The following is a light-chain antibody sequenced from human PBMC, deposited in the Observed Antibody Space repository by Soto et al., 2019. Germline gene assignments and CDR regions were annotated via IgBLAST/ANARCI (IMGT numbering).Light chain of an antibody. CDR2: DAS. V-gene: IGKV3-11*01. J-gene: IGKJ4*01. CDR1: QSVSNY. CDR3: QQRSNWPRLT. Sequence: EIVLTQSPATLSLSPGERATLSCRASQSVSNYIAWYQQKPGQAPRLLIYDASNRATGIPARFSGSGSGTDFTLTMSSLEPEDFTVYYCQQRSNWPRLTFGGGTKVEIK.